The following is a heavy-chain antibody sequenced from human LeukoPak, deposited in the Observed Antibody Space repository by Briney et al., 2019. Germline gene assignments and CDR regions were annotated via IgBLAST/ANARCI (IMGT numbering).Heavy chain of an antibody. CDR3: ARKIVVPAAISAFDI. CDR2: IYTREST. D-gene: IGHD2-2*01. V-gene: IGHV4-61*02. Sequence: SQTLSLTCTVSGGSISIGSYYWSWIRQPAGKGLGWIGRIYTRESTNYNPSLKSGVTISVDPTKNQFSMKLGSVTAADTAVYYCARKIVVPAAISAFDIWGQGTMVTVFS. CDR1: GGSISIGSYY. J-gene: IGHJ3*02.